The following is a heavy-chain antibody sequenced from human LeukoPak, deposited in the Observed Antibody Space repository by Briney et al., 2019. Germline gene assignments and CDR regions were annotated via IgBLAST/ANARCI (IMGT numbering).Heavy chain of an antibody. CDR2: IIPIFGTA. D-gene: IGHD6-13*01. Sequence: ASVKVSCKASGGTFSSYAISWVRQAPGQGLEWMGGIIPIFGTANYAQKFQGRVTITADESTSTAYMELSSLRSEDTAVYYCAREPGIAAAGTQRYYGMDVWGQGTTVTVSS. CDR1: GGTFSSYA. V-gene: IGHV1-69*13. CDR3: AREPGIAAAGTQRYYGMDV. J-gene: IGHJ6*02.